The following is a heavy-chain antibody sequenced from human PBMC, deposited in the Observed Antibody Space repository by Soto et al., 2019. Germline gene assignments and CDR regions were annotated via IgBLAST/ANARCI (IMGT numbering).Heavy chain of an antibody. CDR3: ARGARYSGSYLAP. Sequence: GESLKISCDVSGFTFTNYWIAWVRQMPGKGLEWMGGIYPADSQTRYSPTFQGQVAISADKSVNTAYLQWRSLKASDTAIYYCARGARYSGSYLAPWGQGSLVTVSS. CDR2: IYPADSQT. V-gene: IGHV5-51*01. D-gene: IGHD1-26*01. J-gene: IGHJ5*02. CDR1: GFTFTNYW.